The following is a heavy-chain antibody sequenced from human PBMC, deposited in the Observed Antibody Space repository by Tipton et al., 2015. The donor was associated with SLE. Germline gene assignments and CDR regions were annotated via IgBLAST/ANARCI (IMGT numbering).Heavy chain of an antibody. J-gene: IGHJ4*02. Sequence: QLVQSGAGVKKPGASVKVSCKTSGYTFTSYPINWVRQAPGQGLEWMGWISTANGHTNYAENLQGRVTMTTDTSTGTAYMELRSLRSDDTAVYYCARDGTGPVAFDYWGQGTLVTVSS. CDR2: ISTANGHT. D-gene: IGHD7-27*01. V-gene: IGHV1-18*01. CDR1: GYTFTSYP. CDR3: ARDGTGPVAFDY.